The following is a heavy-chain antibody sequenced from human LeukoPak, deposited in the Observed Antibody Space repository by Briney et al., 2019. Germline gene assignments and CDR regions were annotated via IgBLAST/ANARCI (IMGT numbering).Heavy chain of an antibody. D-gene: IGHD3-22*01. CDR2: IYHSGST. V-gene: IGHV4-38-2*01. CDR3: ARTVQRYYYGSSGLRRDAFDI. J-gene: IGHJ3*02. Sequence: SETLSLTCAVSGYSISSGYYWGWIRQPPGKGLEWIGSIYHSGSTYYNPSLKSRVTISVDTSKNQFSLKLSSVTAADTAVYYCARTVQRYYYGSSGLRRDAFDIWGQGTMVTVSS. CDR1: GYSISSGYY.